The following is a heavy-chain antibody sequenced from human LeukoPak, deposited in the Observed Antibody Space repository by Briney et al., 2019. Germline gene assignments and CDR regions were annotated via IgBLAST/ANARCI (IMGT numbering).Heavy chain of an antibody. CDR3: ARDLYYYDGSAYLEAQGIDY. J-gene: IGHJ4*02. Sequence: PGGSLRLSCAASGFQWLWHALGPPGSRQGAGVGDHVDSVKGRFTISRDNSKNTLYLQMNSLRAEDTAVFYCARDLYYYDGSAYLEAQGIDYWGQGTLVTVSS. V-gene: IGHV3-30*02. CDR1: GFQWLW. D-gene: IGHD3-22*01.